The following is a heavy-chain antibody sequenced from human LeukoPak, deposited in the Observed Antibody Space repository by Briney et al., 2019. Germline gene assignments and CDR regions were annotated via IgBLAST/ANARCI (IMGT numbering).Heavy chain of an antibody. CDR2: ISYDGSNK. D-gene: IGHD3-22*01. Sequence: GGSLRLSCAASGFTFSTYGLHWVRQAPGKGLEWVSFISYDGSNKYYADSVKGRFTISRDNAKNTLYLQMSSLTSEDTAVYFCARAADTSGYYPAYWGQGTLVTVSS. CDR3: ARAADTSGYYPAY. CDR1: GFTFSTYG. V-gene: IGHV3-30*03. J-gene: IGHJ4*02.